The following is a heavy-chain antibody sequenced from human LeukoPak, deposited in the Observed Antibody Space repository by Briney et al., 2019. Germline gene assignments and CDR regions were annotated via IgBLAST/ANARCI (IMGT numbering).Heavy chain of an antibody. CDR1: GYTFTGYY. CDR2: INPNSGGT. Sequence: ASVKVSCKASGYTFTGYYMHWVRQAPGQGLEWMGWINPNSGGTNYAQKFQGRVTMTRNTSISTAYMELSSLRSEDTAVYYCASSYYYGSGSYYREHYYYYYMDVWGKGTTVTVSS. V-gene: IGHV1-2*02. D-gene: IGHD3-10*01. CDR3: ASSYYYGSGSYYREHYYYYYMDV. J-gene: IGHJ6*03.